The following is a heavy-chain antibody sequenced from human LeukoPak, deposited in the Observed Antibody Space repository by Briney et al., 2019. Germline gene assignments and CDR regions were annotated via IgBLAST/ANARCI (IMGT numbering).Heavy chain of an antibody. CDR1: GFTFSTYW. CDR3: ATTSYYDSSGYYPVY. J-gene: IGHJ4*02. V-gene: IGHV3-21*01. Sequence: GGSLRLSCAASGFTFSTYWMNWVRQAPGKGLEWVSSISFNSKFIYYADSVKGRFTISRDNAKDSLFLEMNSLRDEDTAVYYCATTSYYDSSGYYPVYWGQGTLVTVSS. D-gene: IGHD3-22*01. CDR2: ISFNSKFI.